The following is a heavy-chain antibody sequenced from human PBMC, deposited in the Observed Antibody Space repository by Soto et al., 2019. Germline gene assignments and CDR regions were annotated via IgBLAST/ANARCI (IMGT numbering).Heavy chain of an antibody. J-gene: IGHJ5*02. CDR2: IYYSGST. CDR1: GGSFSGYY. CDR3: ARLDYYGSGSYYNVLGPGGLDP. V-gene: IGHV4-59*08. D-gene: IGHD3-10*01. Sequence: SETLSLTCAVYGGSFSGYYSSWLRQPPGKGLEWIGYIYYSGSTNYNPSLKSRVTISVDTSKNQFSLKLSSVTAADTAVYYCARLDYYGSGSYYNVLGPGGLDPWGQGTLVTVSS.